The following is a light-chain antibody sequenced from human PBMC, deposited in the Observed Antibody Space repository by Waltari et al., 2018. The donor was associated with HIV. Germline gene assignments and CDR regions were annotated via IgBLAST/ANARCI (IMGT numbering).Light chain of an antibody. J-gene: IGLJ2*01. V-gene: IGLV2-11*01. CDR1: SSDVGGYNY. CDR3: CSFAGSYTWL. CDR2: DLT. Sequence: QSALTQPRSVSGSPGQSVTISCTGTSSDVGGYNYVSWYQQLPGKAPKLMIYDLTERPSGVPDRGSGSKSGNTASLTISGLQAEDEADYYCCSFAGSYTWLFGGGTKLTGL.